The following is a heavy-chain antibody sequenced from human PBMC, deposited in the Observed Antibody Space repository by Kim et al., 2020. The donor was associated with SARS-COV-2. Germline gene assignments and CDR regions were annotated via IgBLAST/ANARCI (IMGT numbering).Heavy chain of an antibody. D-gene: IGHD3-10*01. CDR2: ISSSSSYI. Sequence: GGSLRLSCAASGFTFSSYSMNWVRQAPGKGLEWVSSISSSSSYIYYADSVKGRFTISRDNAKNSLYLQMNSLRAEDTAVYYCSGSSSSYYYYYGMDVWGQGTTVTVSS. CDR3: SGSSSSYYYYYGMDV. CDR1: GFTFSSYS. V-gene: IGHV3-21*01. J-gene: IGHJ6*02.